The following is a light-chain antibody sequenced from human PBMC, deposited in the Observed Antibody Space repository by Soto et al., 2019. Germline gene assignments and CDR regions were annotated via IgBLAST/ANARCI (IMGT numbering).Light chain of an antibody. Sequence: DIQMTQSPSSLSASVGDRVTITCRASQPISSSLNWYQQRPGKAPNLLIYASSSLQSGVPPRFSGSGSGTDFTLTISSLQPEDFATYYCQQTYSTPITFGQGTRLEIK. J-gene: IGKJ5*01. CDR3: QQTYSTPIT. CDR1: QPISSS. CDR2: ASS. V-gene: IGKV1-39*01.